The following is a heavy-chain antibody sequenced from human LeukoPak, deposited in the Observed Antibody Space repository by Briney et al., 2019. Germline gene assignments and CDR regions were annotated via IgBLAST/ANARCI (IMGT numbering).Heavy chain of an antibody. CDR1: GFTFSSYA. V-gene: IGHV3-23*01. J-gene: IGHJ4*02. CDR2: ISGSGVST. CDR3: AKDLHIVVVTAILDY. D-gene: IGHD2-21*02. Sequence: PGGSLRLSCAASGFTFSSYAMSWVRQAPGKGLEWVSAISGSGVSTYYADSVKGRFTISRDNSKNTLYLQMNSLRAEDTAVYYCAKDLHIVVVTAILDYWGQGTLVTVSS.